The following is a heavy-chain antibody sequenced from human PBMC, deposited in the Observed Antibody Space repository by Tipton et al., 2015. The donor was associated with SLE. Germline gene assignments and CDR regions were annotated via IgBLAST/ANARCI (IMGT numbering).Heavy chain of an antibody. CDR1: GFSVRNNY. V-gene: IGHV3-53*01. J-gene: IGHJ6*03. D-gene: IGHD6-13*01. CDR3: ARAGIPPYYYYYMDV. Sequence: SLRLSCAASGFSVRNNYMSWVRQAPGKGLEWVSVIDSDAATYYADSVKGRFTISRDNSKNTLYLQMNSLRAEDTAVYYCARAGIPPYYYYYMDVWGKGTTVTVSS. CDR2: IDSDAAT.